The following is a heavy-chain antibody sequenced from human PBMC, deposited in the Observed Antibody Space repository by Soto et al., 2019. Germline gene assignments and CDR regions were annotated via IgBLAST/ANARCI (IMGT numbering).Heavy chain of an antibody. Sequence: SVKVSCKASGYTFTFRYPHWVRQAPGQALEWMGWITPFKSDTNYAQKFQDRVTITRDRSVSTAYMELSNLRSDDTAMYYCARSPFAGSDAFDIWGQGTMVTVSS. V-gene: IGHV1-45*02. J-gene: IGHJ3*02. CDR1: GYTFTFRY. D-gene: IGHD1-1*01. CDR2: ITPFKSDT. CDR3: ARSPFAGSDAFDI.